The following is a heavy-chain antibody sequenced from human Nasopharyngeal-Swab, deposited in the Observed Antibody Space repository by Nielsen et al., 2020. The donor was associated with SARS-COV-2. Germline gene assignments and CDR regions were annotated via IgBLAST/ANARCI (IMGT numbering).Heavy chain of an antibody. Sequence: GGSLRLSCAASGFAFGSYAMNWVRQAPGKGLEWVSFIRSKPYGATTEYAASVKGRFTFSRDDSKSVVYLQMNSLETEDTAVYYCTRGRRPDANTLYFYMDVWGKGTTVTVSS. CDR3: TRGRRPDANTLYFYMDV. CDR2: IRSKPYGATT. D-gene: IGHD1-14*01. V-gene: IGHV3-49*04. CDR1: GFAFGSYA. J-gene: IGHJ6*03.